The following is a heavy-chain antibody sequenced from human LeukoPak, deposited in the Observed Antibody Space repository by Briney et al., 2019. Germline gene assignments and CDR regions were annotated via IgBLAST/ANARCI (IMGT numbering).Heavy chain of an antibody. V-gene: IGHV1-69*04. J-gene: IGHJ2*01. Sequence: SVKVSCKASGGTFSSYAISWVRQAPGQGLEWMGRIIPILGIANYAQKFQGRVTITADKSTSTAYMELSSLRSEDTAVYYCAISGYCSGGSCLSRISFDLWGRGTLVTVSS. D-gene: IGHD2-15*01. CDR3: AISGYCSGGSCLSRISFDL. CDR2: IIPILGIA. CDR1: GGTFSSYA.